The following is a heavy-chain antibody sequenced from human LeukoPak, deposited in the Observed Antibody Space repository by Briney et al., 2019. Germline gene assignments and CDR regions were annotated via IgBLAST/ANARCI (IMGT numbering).Heavy chain of an antibody. CDR3: ARDFMYSSSCTGC. CDR1: GFTFSNYW. CDR2: INGDGSST. J-gene: IGHJ4*02. D-gene: IGHD6-13*01. Sequence: GGSLRLSGAASGFTFSNYWMHWVRQAPGKGLVWVSRINGDGSSTSYADSVKGRFTISRDNAKNRLYLQMNSLRAEDTAMYYCARDFMYSSSCTGCWGQGTLVTVSS. V-gene: IGHV3-74*01.